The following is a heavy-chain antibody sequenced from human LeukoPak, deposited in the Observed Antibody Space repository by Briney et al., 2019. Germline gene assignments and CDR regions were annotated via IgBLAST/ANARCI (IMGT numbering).Heavy chain of an antibody. Sequence: GGSLRLSCAASGFTFSSYAMHWVRQAPGKGLEWEAVISYDGSNKYYADSVKGRFTISRDNSKNTLYLQMNSLRAEDTAVYYCARGRRQLWYYYYYGMDVWGQGTTVTVSS. V-gene: IGHV3-30-3*01. CDR3: ARGRRQLWYYYYYGMDV. J-gene: IGHJ6*02. CDR1: GFTFSSYA. D-gene: IGHD5-18*01. CDR2: ISYDGSNK.